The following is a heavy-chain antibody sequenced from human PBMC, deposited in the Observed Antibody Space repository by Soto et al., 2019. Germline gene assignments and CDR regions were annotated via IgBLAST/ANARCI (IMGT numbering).Heavy chain of an antibody. V-gene: IGHV3-23*01. J-gene: IGHJ4*02. CDR2: ISGSGGST. CDR3: AKARAQYYDFWSGYPVDY. D-gene: IGHD3-3*01. CDR1: GFIFSRYW. Sequence: GGSLRLSCASSGFIFSRYWMSWVRQAPGKGLEWVSAISGSGGSTYYADSVKGRFTISRDNSKNTLYLQMNSLRAEDTAVYYCAKARAQYYDFWSGYPVDYWGQGTLVTVSS.